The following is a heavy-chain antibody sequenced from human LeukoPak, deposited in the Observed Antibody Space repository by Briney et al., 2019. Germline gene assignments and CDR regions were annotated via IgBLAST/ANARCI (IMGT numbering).Heavy chain of an antibody. J-gene: IGHJ6*03. CDR1: GGSISSSTYY. D-gene: IGHD1-7*01. V-gene: IGHV4-39*01. Sequence: SETLSLTCTVSGGSISSSTYYWGWLRQPPGKGLEWIGSIYYSGSTYYNPSLKSRVTISVDTSKNQFSLKLRSVTAADTAVYYCARTGGTIGYYYYHMDVWGKGTTVTVSS. CDR3: ARTGGTIGYYYYHMDV. CDR2: IYYSGST.